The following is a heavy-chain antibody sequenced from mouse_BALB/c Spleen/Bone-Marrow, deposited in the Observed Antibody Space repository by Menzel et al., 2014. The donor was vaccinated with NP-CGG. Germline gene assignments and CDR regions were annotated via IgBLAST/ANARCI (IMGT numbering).Heavy chain of an antibody. CDR3: ASSTMITTGFAY. V-gene: IGHV2-6-7*01. CDR2: IWGDGST. CDR1: GFSLTGYG. J-gene: IGHJ3*01. Sequence: VNVVESGPGLVAPSQSLSITCTVSGFSLTGYGVNWVRQPPGKGLEWLGMIWGDGSTDYNSALKSRLSISKDNSKSQGFLKMNSLQTDDTARYYCASSTMITTGFAYWGQGTLVTVSA. D-gene: IGHD2-4*01.